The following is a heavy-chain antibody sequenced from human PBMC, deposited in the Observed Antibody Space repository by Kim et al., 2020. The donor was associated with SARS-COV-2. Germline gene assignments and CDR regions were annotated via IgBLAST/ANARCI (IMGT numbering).Heavy chain of an antibody. CDR2: IDPSDSYT. D-gene: IGHD4-4*01. CDR1: GYSFTSYW. V-gene: IGHV5-10-1*01. J-gene: IGHJ5*02. CDR3: ASSTLAMTTKGGQENWFDP. Sequence: GESLKISCKGSGYSFTSYWISWVRQMPGKGLEWMGRIDPSDSYTNYSPSFQGHVTISADKSISTAYLQWSSLKASDTAMYYCASSTLAMTTKGGQENWFDPWGQGTLVTVSS.